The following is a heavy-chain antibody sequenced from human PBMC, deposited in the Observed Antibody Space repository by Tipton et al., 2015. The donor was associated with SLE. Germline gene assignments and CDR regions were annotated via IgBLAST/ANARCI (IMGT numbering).Heavy chain of an antibody. CDR2: ISGSGLTT. J-gene: IGHJ4*02. D-gene: IGHD3-10*01. CDR1: GFTFTYYA. CDR3: AKDRLSDSGTYSGPFDF. V-gene: IGHV3-23*01. Sequence: SLRLSCEASGFTFTYYAMSWVRQAPGKGLEWVSAISGSGLTTTYADSVKGRFSISRDNSKNTQYLQMNSLRAEDTAVYYCAKDRLSDSGTYSGPFDFWGQGTLVTVSS.